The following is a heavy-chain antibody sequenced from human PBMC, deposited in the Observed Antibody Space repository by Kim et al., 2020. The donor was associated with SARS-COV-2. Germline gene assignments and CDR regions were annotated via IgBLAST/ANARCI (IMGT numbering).Heavy chain of an antibody. V-gene: IGHV4-39*01. CDR2: IYYSGST. CDR1: GGSISSSSYY. Sequence: SETLSLTCTVSGGSISSSSYYWGWIRQPPGKGLEWIGSIYYSGSTYYNPSLKSRVTISVDTSKNQFSLKLSSVTAADTAVYYCARAGSDAVRGVISQFDPWGQGTLVTVSS. CDR3: ARAGSDAVRGVISQFDP. J-gene: IGHJ5*02. D-gene: IGHD3-10*01.